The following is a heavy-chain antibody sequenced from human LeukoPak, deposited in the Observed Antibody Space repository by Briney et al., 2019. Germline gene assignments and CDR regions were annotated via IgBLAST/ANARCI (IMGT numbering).Heavy chain of an antibody. Sequence: SETLSLTCAVSGGSISSSNWWSWVRQPPGKGLEWIGEIYHSGSTNYNPSLKSRVTMSVDTSKNQFSLKLSSVTAADTAVYYCARGGGYYGSGSKEFDYWGQGTLVTVSS. CDR2: IYHSGST. D-gene: IGHD3-10*01. CDR1: GGSISSSNW. V-gene: IGHV4-4*02. CDR3: ARGGGYYGSGSKEFDY. J-gene: IGHJ4*02.